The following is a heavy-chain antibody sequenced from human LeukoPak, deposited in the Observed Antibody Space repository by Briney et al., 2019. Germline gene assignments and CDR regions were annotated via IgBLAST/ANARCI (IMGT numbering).Heavy chain of an antibody. CDR1: GYDFTGYY. V-gene: IGHV1-2*02. J-gene: IGHJ5*02. D-gene: IGHD6-13*01. CDR2: INPNNDER. Sequence: GASVKVPCKASGYDFTGYYLHWVRQAPGQGLEWMGWINPNNDERNYAQKFRGRVTMTRDTSISTVYMELSSLTSDDTALYYCARESPYSSSWFDHWGQGTLVTVSS. CDR3: ARESPYSSSWFDH.